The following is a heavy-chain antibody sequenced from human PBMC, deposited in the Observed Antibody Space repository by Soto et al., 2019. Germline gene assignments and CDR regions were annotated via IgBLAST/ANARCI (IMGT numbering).Heavy chain of an antibody. Sequence: HPGGSPRLSCAACGFTFSSYAMSWVRQDPGKGLEWVSAISGSGGSTYYADSVKGRFTISRDNSKNTLYLQMNSLRAEDTAVYYCAKDIRLWFGESNWFDPWGQGTLVTVSS. CDR2: ISGSGGST. CDR3: AKDIRLWFGESNWFDP. CDR1: GFTFSSYA. D-gene: IGHD3-10*01. J-gene: IGHJ5*02. V-gene: IGHV3-23*01.